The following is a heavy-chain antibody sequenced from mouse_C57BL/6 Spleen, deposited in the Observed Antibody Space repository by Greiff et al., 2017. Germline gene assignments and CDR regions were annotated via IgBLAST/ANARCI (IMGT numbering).Heavy chain of an antibody. Sequence: QVQLQQSGAELVRPGTSVKVSCKASGYAFTNYLIEWVKQRPGQGLEWIGVINPGSGGTNYNEKFKGKATLTAAKSSSTAYMQLSSLTSEDSAVYFCARGDYYGSNYFGCWGQGTTLTFSS. CDR1: GYAFTNYL. D-gene: IGHD1-1*01. V-gene: IGHV1-54*01. J-gene: IGHJ2*01. CDR2: INPGSGGT. CDR3: ARGDYYGSNYFGC.